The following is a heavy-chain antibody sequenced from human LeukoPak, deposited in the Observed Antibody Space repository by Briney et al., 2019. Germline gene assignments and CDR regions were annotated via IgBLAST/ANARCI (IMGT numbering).Heavy chain of an antibody. CDR1: GGSISSGGYH. CDR2: IYYSGST. V-gene: IGHV4-31*03. Sequence: SQTLSLTCTVSGGSISSGGYHWSWIRQHPGKGLEWIGYIYYSGSTYYNPSLKSRVTISVDTSKNQFSLKLSSVTAADTAVYYCARKNGDYGVIWFDPWGQGTLVTVSS. J-gene: IGHJ5*02. D-gene: IGHD4-17*01. CDR3: ARKNGDYGVIWFDP.